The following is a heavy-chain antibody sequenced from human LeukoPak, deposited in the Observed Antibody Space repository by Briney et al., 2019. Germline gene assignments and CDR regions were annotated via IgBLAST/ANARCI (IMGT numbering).Heavy chain of an antibody. Sequence: GGSLRLSCAASGVTFSTYVMSWVRQAPGKGLEWVSAISGSGGSTYYADSVKGRFTISRDNSKNTLYLQMNSLGADDTAVYYCAKGNWRYFDYWGQGTLVTVSS. V-gene: IGHV3-23*01. CDR2: ISGSGGST. CDR1: GVTFSTYV. D-gene: IGHD1-1*01. CDR3: AKGNWRYFDY. J-gene: IGHJ4*02.